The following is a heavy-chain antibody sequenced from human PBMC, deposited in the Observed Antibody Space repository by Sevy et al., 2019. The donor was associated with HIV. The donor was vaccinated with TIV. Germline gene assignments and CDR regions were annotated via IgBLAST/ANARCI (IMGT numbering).Heavy chain of an antibody. D-gene: IGHD3-10*01. Sequence: GGSLRLSCAASGFTFSSYAMSWVRQAPGKGLEWVSAIRGSGGSTYYADSVKGRFTNSRDNTKNAPYLEMNSLRAEDTAVYYCATDYYSLLWFGEPYYMDVWGKGTTVTVSS. CDR3: ATDYYSLLWFGEPYYMDV. J-gene: IGHJ6*03. CDR1: GFTFSSYA. V-gene: IGHV3-23*01. CDR2: IRGSGGST.